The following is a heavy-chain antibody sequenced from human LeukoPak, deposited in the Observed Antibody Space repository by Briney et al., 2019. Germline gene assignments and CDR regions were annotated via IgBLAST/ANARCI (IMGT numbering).Heavy chain of an antibody. CDR3: ARGGARTYYYYYGMDV. D-gene: IGHD1-26*01. CDR2: INHSGST. CDR1: GGSFSGSY. Sequence: SETLSLTCAVYGGSFSGSYWSWIRQPPGKGLEWIGEINHSGSTNYNPSLKRRVTISVDTSKNQFSLKLSSVTAADTAVYYCARGGARTYYYYYGMDVWGKGTTVTVSS. V-gene: IGHV4-34*01. J-gene: IGHJ6*04.